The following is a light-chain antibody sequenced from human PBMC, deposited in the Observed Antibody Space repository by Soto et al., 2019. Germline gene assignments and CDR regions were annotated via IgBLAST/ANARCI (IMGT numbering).Light chain of an antibody. CDR1: QSVSSSH. Sequence: EIVLTQSPGTLSLSPGERATLSSRTSQSVSSSHLAWDQQKPGQAPRLLIYGASSRATGIPDRFSGSGSGTDFTLTISRLEPEDFAVYYCQQYGSSPLTFGGGTKVEIK. CDR3: QQYGSSPLT. V-gene: IGKV3-20*01. CDR2: GAS. J-gene: IGKJ4*01.